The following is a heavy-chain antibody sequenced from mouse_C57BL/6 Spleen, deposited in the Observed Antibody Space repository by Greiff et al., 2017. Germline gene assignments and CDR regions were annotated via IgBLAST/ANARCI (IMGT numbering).Heavy chain of an antibody. CDR1: GFTFSSYT. Sequence: VQLVESGGGLVKPGGSLKLSCAASGFTFSSYTMSWVRQTPEKRLEWVATISGGGGNTYYPDSVKGRFTISRDNAKNTLYLQMSSLRSEDTALYYCARQDGSSYGWFAYWGQGTLVTVS. CDR3: ARQDGSSYGWFAY. J-gene: IGHJ3*01. V-gene: IGHV5-9*01. D-gene: IGHD1-1*01. CDR2: ISGGGGNT.